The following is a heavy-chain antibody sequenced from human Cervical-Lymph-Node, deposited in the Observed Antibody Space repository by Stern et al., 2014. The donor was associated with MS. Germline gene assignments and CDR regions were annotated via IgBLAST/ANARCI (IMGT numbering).Heavy chain of an antibody. Sequence: QDQLGQSGAEVKRPGSSVKVSCRASGGTVSSYAINWLRQAPGQGLEWVAGIIPILDTTKYAQKFQGRVTIIADGSANTAYMDLSRLKSEDTAVYYCATGADATYYFDLWGQGTLVTVSS. CDR3: ATGADATYYFDL. CDR1: GGTVSSYA. CDR2: IIPILDTT. J-gene: IGHJ4*02. V-gene: IGHV1-69*12. D-gene: IGHD1-26*01.